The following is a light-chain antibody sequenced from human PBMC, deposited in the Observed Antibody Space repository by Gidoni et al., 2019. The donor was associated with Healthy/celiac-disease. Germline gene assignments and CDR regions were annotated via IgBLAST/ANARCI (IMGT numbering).Light chain of an antibody. J-gene: IGLJ3*02. CDR3: AAWDDSLNGFWV. CDR1: SSNIGSNT. V-gene: IGLV1-44*01. Sequence: QSVLTRPPSASGTPGQRVTISCSGSSSNIGSNTVNWYQQLPGTPPKLLIYSNNQRPSGVPDRFSGSKSGTSASLAISGLQSEDEADYYCAAWDDSLNGFWVFGGGTKLTVL. CDR2: SNN.